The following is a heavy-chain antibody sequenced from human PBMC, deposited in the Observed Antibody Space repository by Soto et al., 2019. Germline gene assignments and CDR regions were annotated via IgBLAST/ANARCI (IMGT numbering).Heavy chain of an antibody. J-gene: IGHJ6*02. D-gene: IGHD3-9*01. Sequence: ASVKVSCKVSGYTLTELSMHWVRQAPGKGLEWMGGFDPEDGEPIYAQKFQGRVTMTEDTSTDTAYMELSSLRSEDTAVYYCATDSPHYYDILTGYYKRPHGMDVWGQGTTVTVSS. CDR2: FDPEDGEP. CDR1: GYTLTELS. CDR3: ATDSPHYYDILTGYYKRPHGMDV. V-gene: IGHV1-24*01.